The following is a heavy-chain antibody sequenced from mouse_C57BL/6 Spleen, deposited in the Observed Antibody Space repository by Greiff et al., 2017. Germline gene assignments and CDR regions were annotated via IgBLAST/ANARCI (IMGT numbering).Heavy chain of an antibody. CDR1: GYTFTSYW. CDR3: ARGDSSGYVDY. D-gene: IGHD3-2*02. Sequence: VQLQQPGAELVKPGASVKLSCKASGYTFTSYWMHWVKQRPGQGLEWVGMIHPNSGSTNYNEKFKSKATLTVDKSSSTAYMQLSSLTSEDSAVYYCARGDSSGYVDYWGQGTTLTVSS. V-gene: IGHV1-64*01. J-gene: IGHJ2*01. CDR2: IHPNSGST.